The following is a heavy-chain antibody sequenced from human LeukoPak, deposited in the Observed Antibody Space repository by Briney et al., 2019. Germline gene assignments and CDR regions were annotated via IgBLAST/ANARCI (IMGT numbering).Heavy chain of an antibody. J-gene: IGHJ6*02. D-gene: IGHD2-2*01. CDR3: ARDSLPAASDYYYYGMDV. Sequence: SETLSLTCTVSGGSISSYYWSWIRQPPGKGLEWIGYIYYSGSTNYNPSLKSRVTISVDTSKNQFSLKLSSVTAADTAVYYCARDSLPAASDYYYYGMDVWGQGTTVTVSS. CDR1: GGSISSYY. CDR2: IYYSGST. V-gene: IGHV4-59*01.